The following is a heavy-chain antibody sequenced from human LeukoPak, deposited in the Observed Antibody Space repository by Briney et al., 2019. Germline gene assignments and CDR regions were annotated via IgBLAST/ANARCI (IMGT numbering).Heavy chain of an antibody. V-gene: IGHV4-39*01. CDR3: ARLYGSTLYFDY. CDR2: MYYSGST. J-gene: IGHJ4*02. CDR1: GGSISSSSYH. Sequence: SETLSLTCTVSGGSISSSSYHWGWIRQPPGKGLEWIGNMYYSGSTYYNPSLKSRVTLSVDTSKNQFSLKMSSVSAADTALYYCARLYGSTLYFDYWGQGTLVTVPS. D-gene: IGHD2-15*01.